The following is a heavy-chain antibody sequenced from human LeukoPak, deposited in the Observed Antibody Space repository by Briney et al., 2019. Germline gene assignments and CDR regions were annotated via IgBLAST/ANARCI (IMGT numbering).Heavy chain of an antibody. D-gene: IGHD1-26*01. CDR2: IKPDGSEK. CDR1: GLTFSTYW. CDR3: ARGSFRFDP. Sequence: GGSLRLSCAASGLTFSTYWMTWVRQAPGKGLEWVANIKPDGSEKNYVDSVKGRFTISRDNAKNSLSLQMNSLTAEDTAVYYCARGSFRFDPWGQGTLVTVSS. V-gene: IGHV3-7*01. J-gene: IGHJ5*02.